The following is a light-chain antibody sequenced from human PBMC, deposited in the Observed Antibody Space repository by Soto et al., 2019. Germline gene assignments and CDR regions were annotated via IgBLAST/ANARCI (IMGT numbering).Light chain of an antibody. CDR1: QSVIY. CDR2: DAS. V-gene: IGKV3-20*01. J-gene: IGKJ1*01. CDR3: HQYGNVPWT. Sequence: EIVLTQSPGTLSLSPGDRATLSCRASQSVIYLAWYQQKPGQAPRLLFYDASNSATGIPGRFGGSGSGTDFTLTISRMEPEDAAVYYCHQYGNVPWTFGQGTKVEIK.